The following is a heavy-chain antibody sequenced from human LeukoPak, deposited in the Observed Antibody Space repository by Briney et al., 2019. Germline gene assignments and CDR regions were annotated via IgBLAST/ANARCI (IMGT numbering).Heavy chain of an antibody. D-gene: IGHD6-19*01. CDR1: GFTFSSFG. V-gene: IGHV3-30*18. J-gene: IGHJ4*02. CDR3: AKGSSGWYVSPIHLDY. CDR2: ISYDGSNK. Sequence: GGSLRLSCAASGFTFSSFGMHWVRQAPGKGLECVAVISYDGSNKYYADSVKGRFTISRDNSKNTLYLQMNSLRAEDTAVYYCAKGSSGWYVSPIHLDYWGQGTLVTVSS.